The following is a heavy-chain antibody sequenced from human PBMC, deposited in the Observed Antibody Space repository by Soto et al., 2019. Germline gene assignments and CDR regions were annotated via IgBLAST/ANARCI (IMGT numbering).Heavy chain of an antibody. J-gene: IGHJ4*02. CDR2: IIPYFGNT. Sequence: ASVKVSCKASGYTFTSYGISWVRQAPGQGLEWMGWIIPYFGNTNYAQKLQGRVTITTDESTSTAYMELSSLRSEDTAVYYCARGTYYYDSSGYYPFDYWGQG. V-gene: IGHV1-18*01. CDR3: ARGTYYYDSSGYYPFDY. CDR1: GYTFTSYG. D-gene: IGHD3-22*01.